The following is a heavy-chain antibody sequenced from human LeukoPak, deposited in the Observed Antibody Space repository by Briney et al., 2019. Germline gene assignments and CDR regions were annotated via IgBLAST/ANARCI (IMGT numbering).Heavy chain of an antibody. CDR1: GGSFSGYY. CDR2: INHSGST. V-gene: IGHV4-34*01. J-gene: IGHJ4*02. D-gene: IGHD3-10*01. Sequence: SETLSLTRAVYGGSFSGYYWSWIRQPPGKGLEWIGEINHSGSTNYNPSLKSRVTISVDTSKNQFSLKLSSVTAADTAVYYCARARGLVVRGVPEFDYWRQGTLVTVSS. CDR3: ARARGLVVRGVPEFDY.